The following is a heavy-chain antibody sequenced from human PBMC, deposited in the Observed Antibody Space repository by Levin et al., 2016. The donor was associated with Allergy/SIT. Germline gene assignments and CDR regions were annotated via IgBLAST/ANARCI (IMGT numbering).Heavy chain of an antibody. Sequence: ASVKVSCKASGYTFTGYYMHWVRQAPGQGLEWMGWINPNSGGTNYAQKFQGRVTMTRDTSISTAYMELSRLRSDDTAVYYCARGLLRDVQDWFDPWGQGTLVTVSS. J-gene: IGHJ5*02. CDR3: ARGLLRDVQDWFDP. CDR2: INPNSGGT. CDR1: GYTFTGYY. V-gene: IGHV1-2*02. D-gene: IGHD1-26*01.